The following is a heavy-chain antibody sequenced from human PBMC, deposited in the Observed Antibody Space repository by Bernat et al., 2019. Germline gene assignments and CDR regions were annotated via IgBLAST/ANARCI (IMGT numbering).Heavy chain of an antibody. CDR3: ASGGNSGSRRFDY. CDR2: ISSSGSTI. CDR1: GFTFSSYS. V-gene: IGHV3-48*01. Sequence: EVQLVESGGGLVQPGGSLRLSCAASGFTFSSYSMNWVRQAPGKGLEWVSYISSSGSTINYADYVKGRFTISGDNAKNSLYLQMNSLRAEDTAVYYCASGGNSGSRRFDYWGQGTLVTVSS. J-gene: IGHJ4*02. D-gene: IGHD1-26*01.